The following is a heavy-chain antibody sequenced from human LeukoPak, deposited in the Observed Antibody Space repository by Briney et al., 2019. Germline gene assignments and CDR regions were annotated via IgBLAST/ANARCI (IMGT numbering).Heavy chain of an antibody. J-gene: IGHJ3*02. D-gene: IGHD3-22*01. CDR3: ASPYYDSSGPDAFDI. CDR1: GGSISSYY. CDR2: IYYSGST. V-gene: IGHV4-39*07. Sequence: SETLSLTCTVSGGSISSYYWGWIRQPPGKGLEWIGSIYYSGSTYYNPSLKSRVTISVDTSKNQFSLKLSSVTAADTAVYYCASPYYDSSGPDAFDIWGQGTMVTVSS.